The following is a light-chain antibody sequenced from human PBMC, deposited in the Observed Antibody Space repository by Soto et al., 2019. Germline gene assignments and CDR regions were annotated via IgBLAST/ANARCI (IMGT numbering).Light chain of an antibody. Sequence: QSVLTQPPSVSGAPGQRVTISCTGSSSNIGAGYDVHWYQQLPGTAPKLLISGNTNRPSGVPDRFSGSKSGTSASLAITGLQAEDEADYFCQSYDSSLSGPLFGGGTKVTVL. V-gene: IGLV1-40*01. CDR2: GNT. CDR1: SSNIGAGYD. CDR3: QSYDSSLSGPL. J-gene: IGLJ2*01.